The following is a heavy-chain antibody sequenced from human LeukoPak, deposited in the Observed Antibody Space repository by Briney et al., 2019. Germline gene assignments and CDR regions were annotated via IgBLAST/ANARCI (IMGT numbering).Heavy chain of an antibody. Sequence: SETLSLTCTVSGGSISSSSYYWGWIRQPPGKGLEWIGSIYYSGITYYNPSLKSRVTISVDTSKNQFSLKLSSVTAADTAVYYCATQFYTITIFGVVTLYYFDYWGQGTLVTVSS. CDR2: IYYSGIT. V-gene: IGHV4-39*01. D-gene: IGHD3-3*01. J-gene: IGHJ4*02. CDR3: ATQFYTITIFGVVTLYYFDY. CDR1: GGSISSSSYY.